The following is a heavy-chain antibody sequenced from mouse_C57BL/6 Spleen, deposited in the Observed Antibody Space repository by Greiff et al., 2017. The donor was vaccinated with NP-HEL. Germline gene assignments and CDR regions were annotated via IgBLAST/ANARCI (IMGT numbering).Heavy chain of an antibody. CDR1: GFTFSSYA. CDR2: ISSGGDYI. Sequence: EVMLVESGEGLVKPGGSLKLSCAASGFTFSSYAMSWVRQTPEKRLEWVAYISSGGDYIYYADTVKGRFTISRDNARNTLYLQMSSLKSEDTAMYYCTREYYGSSLYAMDYWGQGTSGTVSS. J-gene: IGHJ4*01. D-gene: IGHD1-1*01. V-gene: IGHV5-9-1*02. CDR3: TREYYGSSLYAMDY.